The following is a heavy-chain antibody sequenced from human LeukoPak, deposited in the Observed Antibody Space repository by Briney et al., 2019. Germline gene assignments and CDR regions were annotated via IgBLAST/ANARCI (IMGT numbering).Heavy chain of an antibody. CDR3: ARGGFDWQFDY. V-gene: IGHV4-30-4*01. D-gene: IGHD3-9*01. CDR2: INYSGST. Sequence: SQTLSLTCTVSGGSISSDNYQWSWIRQPPGKGLEWIGYINYSGSTYYSPSLKSRVTISVDTSKNQYFLKLSSVTAADTAVYYCARGGFDWQFDYWGQGTLVTVSS. J-gene: IGHJ4*02. CDR1: GGSISSDNYQ.